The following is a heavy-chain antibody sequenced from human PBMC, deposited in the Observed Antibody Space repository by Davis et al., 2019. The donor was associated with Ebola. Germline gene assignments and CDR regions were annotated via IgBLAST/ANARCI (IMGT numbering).Heavy chain of an antibody. CDR1: GYTFTGYY. J-gene: IGHJ6*04. Sequence: AASVKVSCKASGYTFTGYYMHWVRQAPGQGLEWMGRINPNSGGPNYAQKFQGRVTMTRDTSISTAYMELSRLRSDDTAVYYCARAGDSSSSWYYYYYGMDVWGKGTTVTVSS. V-gene: IGHV1-2*06. D-gene: IGHD6-13*01. CDR3: ARAGDSSSSWYYYYYGMDV. CDR2: INPNSGGP.